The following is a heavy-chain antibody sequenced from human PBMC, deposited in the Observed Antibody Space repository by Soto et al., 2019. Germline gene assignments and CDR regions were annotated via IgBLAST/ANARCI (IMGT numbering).Heavy chain of an antibody. CDR1: GGYINSPNW. J-gene: IGHJ3*02. CDR2: IYHTGGP. V-gene: IGHV4-4*02. Sequence: QVQLQESGPGLVKPSGTLSLTCSVSGGYINSPNWWSWVRQPPGQGLEWVGEIYHTGGPNYNPSLNRRVTRPLRKSKNQFPLKLLSLTAADTADSFRARNASLEACDIWGRGSMVTVSS. D-gene: IGHD2-2*01. CDR3: ARNASLEACDI.